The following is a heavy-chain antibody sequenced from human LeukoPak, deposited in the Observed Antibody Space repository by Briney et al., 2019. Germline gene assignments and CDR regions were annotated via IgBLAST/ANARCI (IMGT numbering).Heavy chain of an antibody. CDR2: IKEDGSEK. V-gene: IGHV3-7*05. Sequence: PGGSLRLSCAASGFTFSTYWMNWVRQAPGKGLEWVANIKEDGSEKNYVDSVKGRFTISRDNAKNSLCLQMNSLRAEDTAVYYCAAAGGYWGQGALVTVSS. CDR1: GFTFSTYW. CDR3: AAAGGY. D-gene: IGHD6-13*01. J-gene: IGHJ4*02.